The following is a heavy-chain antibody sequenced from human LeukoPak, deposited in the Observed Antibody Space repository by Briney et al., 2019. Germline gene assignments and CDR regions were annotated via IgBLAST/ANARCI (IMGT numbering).Heavy chain of an antibody. CDR2: ISSSSSTI. D-gene: IGHD6-19*01. V-gene: IGHV3-48*04. J-gene: IGHJ5*02. Sequence: GGSLRLSCAASGFTFSSHSMNWVRQAPGKGLEWVSYISSSSSTIYYADSVKGRFTISRDNAKNSLSLQMNSLRAEDTAVYYCAREMAMAVAGISWFDPWGQGTLVTVSS. CDR1: GFTFSSHS. CDR3: AREMAMAVAGISWFDP.